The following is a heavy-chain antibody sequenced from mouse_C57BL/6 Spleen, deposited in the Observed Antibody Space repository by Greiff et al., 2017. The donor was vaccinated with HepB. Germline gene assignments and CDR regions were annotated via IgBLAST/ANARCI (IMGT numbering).Heavy chain of an antibody. Sequence: VQLQQSGAELVKPGASVKMSCKASGYTFTSYWITWVKQRPGQGLEWIGDIYPGSGSTNYNEKFKSKATLTVDTSYSTAYMQLSILTSEDSAVYYCARAYYSNYVAWFAYWGQGTLVTVSA. CDR2: IYPGSGST. V-gene: IGHV1-55*01. CDR1: GYTFTSYW. D-gene: IGHD2-5*01. CDR3: ARAYYSNYVAWFAY. J-gene: IGHJ3*01.